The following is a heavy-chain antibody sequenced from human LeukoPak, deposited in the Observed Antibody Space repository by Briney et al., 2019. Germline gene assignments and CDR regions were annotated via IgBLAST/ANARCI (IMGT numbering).Heavy chain of an antibody. CDR1: GFTFSRYW. CDR2: IKEDGSEK. V-gene: IGHV3-7*01. Sequence: PGGSLRLSCAVSGFTFSRYWMNWVRQAPGKGLEWVPNIKEDGSEKNYVDSVKGRFTISRDNAKNSLYLQMNGLRAEDTAVYYCARVRYMDVWGKGTTVTVSS. J-gene: IGHJ6*03. CDR3: ARVRYMDV.